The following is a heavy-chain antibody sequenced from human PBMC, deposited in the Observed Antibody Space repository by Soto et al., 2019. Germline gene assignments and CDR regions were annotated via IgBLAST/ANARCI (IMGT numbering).Heavy chain of an antibody. CDR3: STYCGGDCYPRIDY. D-gene: IGHD2-21*02. J-gene: IGHJ4*02. CDR1: GFTFSNAW. V-gene: IGHV3-15*01. Sequence: GGSLRLSCAASGFTFSNAWMSWVRKAPGKGLEWVGRIKSKTDGGTTDYAAPVTGRFTISRDDSKNTLYLQMNSLKTEDTAVYYCSTYCGGDCYPRIDYWGQGTLVTVSS. CDR2: IKSKTDGGTT.